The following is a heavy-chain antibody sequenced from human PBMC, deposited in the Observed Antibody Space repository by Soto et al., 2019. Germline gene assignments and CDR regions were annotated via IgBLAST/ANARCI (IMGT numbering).Heavy chain of an antibody. CDR3: ASTPVAGPQTREVVALDI. CDR1: GFTVSSNY. CDR2: IYSGGST. V-gene: IGHV3-53*01. Sequence: WGSLILSCAASGFTVSSNYMSWVRQAPGKGLEWVSVIYSGGSTYYADSVKGRFTISRDNSKNTLYLQMNSLRAEDTAVYYCASTPVAGPQTREVVALDIWGQGTMVTVSS. D-gene: IGHD6-19*01. J-gene: IGHJ3*02.